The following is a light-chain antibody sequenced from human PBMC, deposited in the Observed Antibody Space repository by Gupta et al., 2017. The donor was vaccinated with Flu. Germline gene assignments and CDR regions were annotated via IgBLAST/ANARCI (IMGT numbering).Light chain of an antibody. CDR3: KQYVRAPRT. Sequence: RHSQSISSDFLAWYRQKPGQAPRLLICGATRGAAGIPDRFGGSCAGTDFTLTISRVEADDVVVYYWKQYVRAPRTFGQGTRLE. J-gene: IGKJ5*01. CDR1: QSISSDF. CDR2: GAT. V-gene: IGKV3-20*01.